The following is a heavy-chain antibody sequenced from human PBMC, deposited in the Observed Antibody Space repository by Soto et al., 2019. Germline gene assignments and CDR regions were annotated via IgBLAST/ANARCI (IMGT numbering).Heavy chain of an antibody. Sequence: QVQVVQSGAEVKKPGSSVKVSCKVSGGIFTNNAISWVRQAPGQGLEWLGGVIPLFDTAYYAPIFRGRLRMSADAATTTAYMELSGLTSADTAVYFCATGGHNDGYNFYHGMDVWGQGTTVTVS. V-gene: IGHV1-69*01. CDR1: GGIFTNNA. CDR3: ATGGHNDGYNFYHGMDV. CDR2: VIPLFDTA. D-gene: IGHD5-18*01. J-gene: IGHJ6*02.